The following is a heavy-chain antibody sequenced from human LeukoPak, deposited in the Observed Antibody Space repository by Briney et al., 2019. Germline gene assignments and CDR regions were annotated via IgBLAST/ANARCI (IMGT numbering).Heavy chain of an antibody. CDR1: GYTFTGYY. J-gene: IGHJ4*02. V-gene: IGHV1-2*02. Sequence: ASVKVSCKASGYTFTGYYMHWVRQAPGQGLEWMGWINPNSGGTDYAQKFQGRVTMTRDTSISTAYMELSRLRSDDTAVDYCAGGNYYDSTAPAYWGPGTLVTVSS. CDR2: INPNSGGT. D-gene: IGHD3-22*01. CDR3: AGGNYYDSTAPAY.